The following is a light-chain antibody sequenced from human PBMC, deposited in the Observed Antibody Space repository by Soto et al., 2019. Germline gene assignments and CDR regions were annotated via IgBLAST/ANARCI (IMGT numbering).Light chain of an antibody. V-gene: IGLV2-11*01. J-gene: IGLJ1*01. CDR1: NSDVGAYTY. CDR2: DVS. CDR3: CSYAGTSTYV. Sequence: QSVLTQPRSVSGSPGQSVTISCTGTNSDVGAYTYVSWYQQHPGKAPKLMIYDVSQRPSGVPDRFSGSKSGNTASLTISGLQAEDEADYYCCSYAGTSTYVFGSGTKVTVL.